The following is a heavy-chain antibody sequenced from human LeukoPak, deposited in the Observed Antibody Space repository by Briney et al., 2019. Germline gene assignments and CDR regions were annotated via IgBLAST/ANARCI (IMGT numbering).Heavy chain of an antibody. CDR2: IYYSGST. CDR3: ARGFQSGSDAFDI. Sequence: SETLSLTRTVSGGSISSHYWSWIRRPPGKGLEWIGYIYYSGSTNYNPSLKSRVTISVDTSKNQFSLKLSSVTAADTAVYYCARGFQSGSDAFDIWGQGTMVTVSS. D-gene: IGHD3-3*01. CDR1: GGSISSHY. V-gene: IGHV4-59*11. J-gene: IGHJ3*02.